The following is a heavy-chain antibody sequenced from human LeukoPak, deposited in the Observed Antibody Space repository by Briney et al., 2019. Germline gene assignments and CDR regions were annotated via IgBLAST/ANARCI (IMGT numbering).Heavy chain of an antibody. CDR3: ARWQDIVVVPAASGSFDY. D-gene: IGHD2-2*01. J-gene: IGHJ4*02. V-gene: IGHV1-18*01. CDR1: GYTFTSYG. Sequence: ASVKVSCKASGYTFTSYGISWVRQAPGQGLEWMGWISAYNGNTNYAQKLQGRVTMTTDTSTSTAYMELRSLRSDDTAVYYCARWQDIVVVPAASGSFDYWGQETLVTVSS. CDR2: ISAYNGNT.